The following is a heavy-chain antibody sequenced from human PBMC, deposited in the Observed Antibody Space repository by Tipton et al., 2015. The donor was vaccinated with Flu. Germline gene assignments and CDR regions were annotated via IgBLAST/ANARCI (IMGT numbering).Heavy chain of an antibody. J-gene: IGHJ4*02. CDR2: VYYTGST. CDR3: ARGVAPAIPGDS. CDR1: GGSFNNYY. D-gene: IGHD2-2*01. V-gene: IGHV4-59*01. Sequence: TLSLTCTLSGGSFNNYYWTWIRQTPAKGLEWIGYVYYTGSTTYNPSLRSRATISLDTSTSQFSLNLKSVTAADTAVYFCARGVAPAIPGDSWGQGTLVTVSS.